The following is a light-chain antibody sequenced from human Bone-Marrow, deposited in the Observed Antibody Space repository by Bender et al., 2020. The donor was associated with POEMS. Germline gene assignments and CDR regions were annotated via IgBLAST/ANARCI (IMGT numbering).Light chain of an antibody. CDR3: QSYDSDLNGWV. CDR2: GHN. J-gene: IGLJ3*02. V-gene: IGLV1-40*01. CDR1: SSNIGAGVD. Sequence: QSVLTQPPSVSGAPGQRVTISCSGSSSNIGAGVDVHWYQQRPGTAPKLLIYGHNNRPSGVPDRFSGSKSGTSASLAITGLQSEDEAAYFCQSYDSDLNGWVFGGGTKLTVL.